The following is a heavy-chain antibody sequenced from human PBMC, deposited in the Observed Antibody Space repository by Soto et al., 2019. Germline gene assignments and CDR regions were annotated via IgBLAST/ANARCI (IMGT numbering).Heavy chain of an antibody. Sequence: PSETLSLTCTVSGGSISSYYWSWIRQPPGKGLEWIGYIYYSGSTNYNPSLKSRVTISVDTSKNQFSLKLSSVTAADTAVYYCARDKYYYDSSGYPSSYFDYWGQGTLVTVSS. CDR2: IYYSGST. D-gene: IGHD3-22*01. CDR3: ARDKYYYDSSGYPSSYFDY. J-gene: IGHJ4*02. V-gene: IGHV4-59*01. CDR1: GGSISSYY.